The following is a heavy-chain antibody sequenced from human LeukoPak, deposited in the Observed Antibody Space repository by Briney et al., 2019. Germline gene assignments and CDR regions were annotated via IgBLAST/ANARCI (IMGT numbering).Heavy chain of an antibody. V-gene: IGHV1-2*06. CDR2: INPNSGGT. Sequence: ASVKVSCKASGYTFTGYYMHWVRQAPGQGLEWMGRINPNSGGTNYAQKFQGRVTMTRDTSISTAYMELSRLRSDDTAVYYCARERRYGPNCWYFDLWGRGTLVTVSS. D-gene: IGHD4/OR15-4a*01. J-gene: IGHJ2*01. CDR3: ARERRYGPNCWYFDL. CDR1: GYTFTGYY.